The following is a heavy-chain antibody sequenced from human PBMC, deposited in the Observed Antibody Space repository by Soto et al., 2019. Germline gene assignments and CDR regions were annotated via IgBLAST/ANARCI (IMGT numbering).Heavy chain of an antibody. CDR1: GFIFSDYA. D-gene: IGHD6-13*01. J-gene: IGHJ4*02. V-gene: IGHV3-30*09. CDR2: ISYGGDNK. CDR3: AKARHSTSWYGVEADF. Sequence: QVQLVESGGGVVQPGRSLRLSCAASGFIFSDYAMHWVRQAPGKGLEWVAVISYGGDNKYYADSVSGRFAISRDNLKNTLYLQMNSLNPEDTAVYHCAKARHSTSWYGVEADFWGQGTLVTVSS.